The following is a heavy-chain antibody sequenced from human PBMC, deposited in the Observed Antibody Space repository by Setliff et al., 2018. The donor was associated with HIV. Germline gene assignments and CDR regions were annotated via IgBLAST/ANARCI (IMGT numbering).Heavy chain of an antibody. Sequence: GGSLRLSCAASGFTFMNYAMSWVRQAPGKGLAWVSTISGSGGNTYYADSVKGRFTISRDNSKNTLFLQMNSLRAEDTAIYYCAVHYYDSSGYDYWGQGTLVTVSS. V-gene: IGHV3-23*01. D-gene: IGHD3-22*01. CDR2: ISGSGGNT. J-gene: IGHJ4*02. CDR1: GFTFMNYA. CDR3: AVHYYDSSGYDY.